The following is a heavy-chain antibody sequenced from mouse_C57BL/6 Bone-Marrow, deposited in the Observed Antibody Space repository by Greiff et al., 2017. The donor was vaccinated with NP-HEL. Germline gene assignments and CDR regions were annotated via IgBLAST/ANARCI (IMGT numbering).Heavy chain of an antibody. J-gene: IGHJ3*01. CDR1: GFTFSSYA. Sequence: EVKLMESGGGLVKPGGSLKLSCAASGFTFSSYAMSWVRQTPEKRLEWVATISDGGSYTYYPDNVKGRFTISRDNAKNNLYLQMSHLKSEDTAMYYCARGYSPPFAYWGQGTLVTVSA. D-gene: IGHD2-12*01. V-gene: IGHV5-4*03. CDR3: ARGYSPPFAY. CDR2: ISDGGSYT.